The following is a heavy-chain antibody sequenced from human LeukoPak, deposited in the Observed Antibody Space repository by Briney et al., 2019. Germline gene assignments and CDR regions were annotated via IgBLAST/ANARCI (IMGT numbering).Heavy chain of an antibody. V-gene: IGHV3-9*01. CDR1: GFTFDDFA. CDR2: ISWNSGSR. D-gene: IGHD3-22*01. Sequence: GGSLRLSCAASGFTFDDFAMHWVRQAPGKGLEWVSGISWNSGSRVYADSVKGRFTTSRDNAKNSLYLQMNSLRVEDTALYYCAKGTDSSGYWFDYWGQGTLVTVSS. J-gene: IGHJ4*02. CDR3: AKGTDSSGYWFDY.